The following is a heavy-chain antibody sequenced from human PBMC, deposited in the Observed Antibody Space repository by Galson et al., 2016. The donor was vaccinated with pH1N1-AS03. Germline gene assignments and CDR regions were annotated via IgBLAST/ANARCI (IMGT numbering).Heavy chain of an antibody. Sequence: SLRLSCAASGFSVRANAMSWVRQAPGKGLEWVSVIHPGGDTYNADSVKGRFTISRDNFENMVYLQMNSLRPEDTAVYYCAGDEGFANGINVWGQGTTVTVSS. D-gene: IGHD3-3*01. CDR1: GFSVRANA. CDR2: IHPGGDT. V-gene: IGHV3-66*02. J-gene: IGHJ6*02. CDR3: AGDEGFANGINV.